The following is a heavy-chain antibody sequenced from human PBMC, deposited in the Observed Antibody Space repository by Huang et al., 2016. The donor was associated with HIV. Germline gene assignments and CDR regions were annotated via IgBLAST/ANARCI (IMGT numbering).Heavy chain of an antibody. D-gene: IGHD3-10*01. CDR2: IRTNTGNP. CDR3: ARDSPYGSGRYCPLDF. Sequence: QVQLVQSGSELKKPGASVKVSCKASGYSFTHSGLNWVRQAPGQGLEWMGWIRTNTGNPNYAQGFTGRFVFSLNISVTTAYLEINSLKAEDTAVYYCARDSPYGSGRYCPLDFWGQGTLVTVSS. J-gene: IGHJ4*02. V-gene: IGHV7-4-1*02. CDR1: GYSFTHSG.